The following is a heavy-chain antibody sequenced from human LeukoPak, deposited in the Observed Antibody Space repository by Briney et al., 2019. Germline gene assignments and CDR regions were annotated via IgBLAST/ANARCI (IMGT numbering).Heavy chain of an antibody. CDR1: GGTFSSYG. CDR3: ASTLIRGFQISEYFQH. V-gene: IGHV1-69*05. CDR2: IIPIFGTA. D-gene: IGHD2-8*01. J-gene: IGHJ1*01. Sequence: GASVKVSCKASGGTFSSYGISWVRQAPGQGLEWMGRIIPIFGTANYAQKFQGRVTITTEESTSTAYMELSSLRSEDTAVYYCASTLIRGFQISEYFQHWGQGTLVTVSS.